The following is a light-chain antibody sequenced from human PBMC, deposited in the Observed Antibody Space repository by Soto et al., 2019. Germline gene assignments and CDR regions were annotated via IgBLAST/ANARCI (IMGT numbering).Light chain of an antibody. J-gene: IGKJ4*01. Sequence: EIVLTQSPVTLSLSPGERATLSCMASQSVGNSYLAWYQQKPGQAPWLLIYGASSRATGIPDRFTGSGSGTEFSLTISSLQSEDFAVYSCQQYGDWPGAFGGGTKVDIK. CDR1: QSVGNSY. CDR2: GAS. CDR3: QQYGDWPGA. V-gene: IGKV3-20*01.